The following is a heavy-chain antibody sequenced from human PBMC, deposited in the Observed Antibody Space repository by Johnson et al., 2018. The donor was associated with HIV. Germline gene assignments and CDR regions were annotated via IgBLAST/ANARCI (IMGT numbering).Heavy chain of an antibody. CDR2: ISSGGNT. J-gene: IGHJ3*02. CDR1: GFTFSSYG. V-gene: IGHV3-NL1*01. D-gene: IGHD3-16*01. Sequence: QVQLVESGGGVVQPGRSLRLSCAASGFTFSSYGMPWVRQAPGKGLEWVSVISSGGNTYYADSVKGRFTISRDNSKTTLYLQINSLRAEDTAVYSCALVLGALPGAFDIWGQGTLVTVSS. CDR3: ALVLGALPGAFDI.